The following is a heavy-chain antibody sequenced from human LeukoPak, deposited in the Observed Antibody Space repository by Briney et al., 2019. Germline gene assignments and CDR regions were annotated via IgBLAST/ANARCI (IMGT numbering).Heavy chain of an antibody. J-gene: IGHJ5*02. D-gene: IGHD4-17*01. CDR1: GFTFGSYS. V-gene: IGHV3-21*01. CDR2: ISSSSSYI. CDR3: ARDDKGYGDWFDP. Sequence: DPGGSLRLSCAASGFTFGSYSMNWVRQAPGKGLEWVSSISSSSSYIYYADSVKGRFTISRDNAKNSLYLQMNSLRAEDTAVYYCARDDKGYGDWFDPWGQGTLVTVSS.